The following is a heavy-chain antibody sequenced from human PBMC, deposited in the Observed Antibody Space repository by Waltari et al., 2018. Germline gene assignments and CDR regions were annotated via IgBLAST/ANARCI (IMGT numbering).Heavy chain of an antibody. V-gene: IGHV4-34*01. CDR2: INHSGST. Sequence: QVQLQQWGAGLLKPSETLSLTCAVYGGSFSGYYWSWIRQPPGKGLEWIGEINHSGSTNYNPSLKSRVTISVDTSKNQFSLKLSSVTAADTAVYYCARDPGYSGYVDAFDIWGQGTMVTVSS. CDR1: GGSFSGYY. J-gene: IGHJ3*02. D-gene: IGHD5-12*01. CDR3: ARDPGYSGYVDAFDI.